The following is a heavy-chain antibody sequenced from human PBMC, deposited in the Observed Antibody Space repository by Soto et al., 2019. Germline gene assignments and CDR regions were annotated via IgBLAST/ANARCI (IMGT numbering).Heavy chain of an antibody. CDR3: ARHRTSIVYYGSKNYYYYMDV. J-gene: IGHJ6*03. CDR1: GGSISSYY. CDR2: IYYSGST. Sequence: SETLSLTCTVSGGSISSYYWSWIRQPPGKGLEWIGYIYYSGSTNYNPSLKSRVTISVDTSKNQFSLKLSSVTAADTAVYYCARHRTSIVYYGSKNYYYYMDVWGKGTTVTV. V-gene: IGHV4-59*08. D-gene: IGHD3-10*01.